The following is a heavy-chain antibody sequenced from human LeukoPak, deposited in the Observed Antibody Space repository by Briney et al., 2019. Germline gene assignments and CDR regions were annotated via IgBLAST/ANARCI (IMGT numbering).Heavy chain of an antibody. J-gene: IGHJ4*02. Sequence: PSQTLSLTCTVSGGSISSGGYYWSWIRQHPGKGLEWIGYIYYRGSTNYNPSLKSRVTISVDTSKNQFSLKLNSVTAADTAVYYCATDNSYGSGSYYTWGQGTLVTVSS. CDR2: IYYRGST. D-gene: IGHD3-10*01. CDR3: ATDNSYGSGSYYT. CDR1: GGSISSGGYY. V-gene: IGHV4-61*08.